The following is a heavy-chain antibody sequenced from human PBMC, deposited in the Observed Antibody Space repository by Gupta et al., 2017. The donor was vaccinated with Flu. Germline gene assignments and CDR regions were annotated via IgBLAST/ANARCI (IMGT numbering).Heavy chain of an antibody. CDR1: GFTFSSYW. Sequence: EVQLVASGGGLVQPGGSLRLSCAASGFTFSSYWMGWVRQAPGKGLEWVANIKQDGSEKYYVDSVKGRFTISRDNAKNSLYLQMNSLRAEDTAVYYCAREGGVVRGLADYWGQGTLVTVSS. CDR3: AREGGVVRGLADY. CDR2: IKQDGSEK. J-gene: IGHJ4*02. D-gene: IGHD3-3*01. V-gene: IGHV3-7*01.